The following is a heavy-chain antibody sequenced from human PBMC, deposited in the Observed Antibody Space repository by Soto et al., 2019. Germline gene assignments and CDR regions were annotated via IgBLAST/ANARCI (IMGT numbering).Heavy chain of an antibody. Sequence: EVQLVESGGGLVQPGGSLRLSCAASGFTFSSYWMSWVRQAPGKGLEWVANIKQDGSEKYYVDSVKGRFTISRDNAKNSLYLQMNCLRAEDTSVYYCARDHSNWGWYCDLWGRGTLVTVSS. J-gene: IGHJ2*01. CDR1: GFTFSSYW. CDR3: ARDHSNWGWYCDL. D-gene: IGHD7-27*01. CDR2: IKQDGSEK. V-gene: IGHV3-7*03.